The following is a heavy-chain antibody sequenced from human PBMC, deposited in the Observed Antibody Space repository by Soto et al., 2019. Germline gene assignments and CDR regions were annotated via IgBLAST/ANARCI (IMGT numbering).Heavy chain of an antibody. V-gene: IGHV4-59*01. CDR3: ARLRFLEFLSSSPYYYYGMDV. D-gene: IGHD3-3*01. Sequence: SETLSLTCTVSGGSISSYYWSWIRQPPGKGLEWIGYIYYSGSTNYNPSLKSRVTISVDTSKNQFSLKLSSVTAADTAVYYCARLRFLEFLSSSPYYYYGMDVWGQGTTVTVSS. CDR1: GGSISSYY. J-gene: IGHJ6*02. CDR2: IYYSGST.